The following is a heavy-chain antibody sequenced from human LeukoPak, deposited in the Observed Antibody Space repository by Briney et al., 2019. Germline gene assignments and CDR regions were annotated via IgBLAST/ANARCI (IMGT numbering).Heavy chain of an antibody. J-gene: IGHJ5*02. D-gene: IGHD3-10*01. V-gene: IGHV3-33*01. CDR1: GFTFSSYG. CDR2: VWYDGSIK. CDR3: ARDMSSWAMVRGLSNWFDP. Sequence: GGSLRLSCAASGFTFSSYGMHWVRQAPGKGLEWVAVVWYDGSIKYYGDSVKGRFTVSRDDSKNTLFLQMDSLRAEDTAVYYCARDMSSWAMVRGLSNWFDPWGQGTLVTVSS.